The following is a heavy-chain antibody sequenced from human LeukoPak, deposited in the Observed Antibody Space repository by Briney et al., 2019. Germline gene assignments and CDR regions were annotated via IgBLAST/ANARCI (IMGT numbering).Heavy chain of an antibody. CDR3: ARGFGDY. D-gene: IGHD3-10*01. CDR1: VYTFGNYW. Sequence: GGCLRLSCAASVYTFGNYWMNWVRHAPWKGVEWVVNIKQDGSDKYYVGSLKGRFTISRDNTKNSLYLQMNSLRAEDTALYYCARGFGDYWGQGTLVTVSS. CDR2: IKQDGSDK. J-gene: IGHJ4*02. V-gene: IGHV3-7*03.